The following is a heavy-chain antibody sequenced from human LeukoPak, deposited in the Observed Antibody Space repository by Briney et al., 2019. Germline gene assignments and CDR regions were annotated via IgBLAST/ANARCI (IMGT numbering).Heavy chain of an antibody. CDR2: MNPNSGDT. J-gene: IGHJ4*02. CDR1: GYTFTSYD. V-gene: IGHV1-8*01. CDR3: ATYSGVHHKTFDD. D-gene: IGHD1-26*01. Sequence: ASVKVSCKASGYTFTSYDINWVRQATGQGLEWMGWMNPNSGDTGYAQKFQGRVTMTRNTSISTAYMELSSLRSEDTALYFCATYSGVHHKTFDDWGQGTLVTVSS.